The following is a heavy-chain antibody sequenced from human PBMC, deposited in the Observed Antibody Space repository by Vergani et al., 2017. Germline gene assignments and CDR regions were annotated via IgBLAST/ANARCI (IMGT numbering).Heavy chain of an antibody. CDR2: IYVSGIT. V-gene: IGHV4-61*02. D-gene: IGHD4-23*01. CDR1: GASINNDFYY. Sequence: QVQLQESGPGLVKPSQTLSLTCTVSGASINNDFYYWHWIRQPAGKGLEWIGRIYVSGITDYHSSLQSRVSMSVDTSNNQFSLTLTSVTAADTAVYYRARDNKQLRPRAFYLWGQGTMVTVSS. CDR3: ARDNKQLRPRAFYL. J-gene: IGHJ3*01.